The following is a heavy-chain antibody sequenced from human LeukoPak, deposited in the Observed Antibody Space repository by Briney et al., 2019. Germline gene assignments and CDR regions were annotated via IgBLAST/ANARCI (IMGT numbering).Heavy chain of an antibody. CDR1: GFTFSSYG. D-gene: IGHD3-22*01. Sequence: PGRSLRLSCAASGFTFSSYGMHWVRQAPGKGLEWVAVISYDESNKYYADSVKGRFTISRDNSKNTLYLQMNSLRVEDTAVYYRAKEVYYFDTSGLYSFAFDIWGQGTMVTVPS. V-gene: IGHV3-30*18. CDR3: AKEVYYFDTSGLYSFAFDI. CDR2: ISYDESNK. J-gene: IGHJ3*02.